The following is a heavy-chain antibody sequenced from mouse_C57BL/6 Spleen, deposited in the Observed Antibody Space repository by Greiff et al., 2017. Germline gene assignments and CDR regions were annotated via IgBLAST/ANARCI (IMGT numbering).Heavy chain of an antibody. CDR3: ARRDYYGSSWYFDV. Sequence: EVKLMESGPELVKPGASVKISCKASGYSFTGYYMNWVKQSPEKSLEWIGEINPSTGGTTYNQKFKAKATLTVDKSSSTAYMQLKSLTSEDSAVYYCARRDYYGSSWYFDVWGTGTTVTVSS. D-gene: IGHD1-1*01. V-gene: IGHV1-42*01. CDR2: INPSTGGT. J-gene: IGHJ1*03. CDR1: GYSFTGYY.